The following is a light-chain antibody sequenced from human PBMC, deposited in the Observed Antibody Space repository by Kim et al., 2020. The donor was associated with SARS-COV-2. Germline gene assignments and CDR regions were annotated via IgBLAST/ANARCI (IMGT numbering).Light chain of an antibody. CDR1: QGINNH. CDR3: QQYSTVPLT. V-gene: IGKV1-16*01. J-gene: IGKJ4*01. Sequence: ASVGDRVTFTCRASQGINNHLAWFQQKSGKAPKYLIYAASTLQGGVPSRFSGSGFGTDFTLTISSLQPEDFATYYCQQYSTVPLTFGGGTKVDIK. CDR2: AAS.